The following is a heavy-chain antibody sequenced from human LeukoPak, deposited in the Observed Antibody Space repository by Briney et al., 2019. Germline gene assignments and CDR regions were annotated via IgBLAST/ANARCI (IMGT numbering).Heavy chain of an antibody. CDR1: GFTFSNYW. CDR2: IKHDGSEK. D-gene: IGHD6-13*01. CDR3: ARDESYSSDY. V-gene: IGHV3-7*05. J-gene: IGHJ4*02. Sequence: GGSLRLSCAASGFTFSNYWMSWVRQAPGKGLEWVANIKHDGSEKYYVDSVKGRFTISRDNAKNPLYLQMNRLRAEDTAVYYCARDESYSSDYWGQGTLVTVSS.